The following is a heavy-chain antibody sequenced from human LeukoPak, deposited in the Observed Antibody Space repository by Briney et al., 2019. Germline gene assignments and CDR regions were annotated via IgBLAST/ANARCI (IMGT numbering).Heavy chain of an antibody. CDR3: AKDMRF. V-gene: IGHV3-9*01. Sequence: GGSLRLSCAASGSTFDDYAMHWVRQAPGKGLEWVSGISWNSGSIGYADSVKGRFTISRDNAKNSLYLQMNSLRAEDTALYYCAKDMRFWGQGTLVTVSS. CDR1: GSTFDDYA. CDR2: ISWNSGSI. J-gene: IGHJ4*02.